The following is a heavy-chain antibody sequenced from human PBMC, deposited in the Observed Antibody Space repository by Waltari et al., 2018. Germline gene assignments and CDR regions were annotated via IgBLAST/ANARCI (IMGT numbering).Heavy chain of an antibody. CDR2: ISSSGSTI. D-gene: IGHD2-15*01. CDR3: ARDQPDCSGGSCYSGADY. J-gene: IGHJ4*02. V-gene: IGHV3-48*03. Sequence: EVQLVESGGGLVQPGGSLRLSCAASGFTFSSYAMNWVRQATGKGLEWVSYISSSGSTIYYADSVKGRFTISRDNAKNSLYLQMNSLRAEDTAVYYCARDQPDCSGGSCYSGADYWGQGTLVTVSS. CDR1: GFTFSSYA.